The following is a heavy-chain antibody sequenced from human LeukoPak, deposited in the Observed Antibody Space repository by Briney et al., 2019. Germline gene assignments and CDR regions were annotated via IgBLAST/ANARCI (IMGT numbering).Heavy chain of an antibody. V-gene: IGHV3-23*01. Sequence: PGGSLRLSCAASGFTFSSYAMSWVRQAPGKGLEWVSAISGSGGRTYYADSVKGRFTISRDNSKNTLYLQMNSLRAEDTAVYYCAKYRNDIGAFDIWGQGTMVTVSS. CDR2: ISGSGGRT. D-gene: IGHD5-12*01. J-gene: IGHJ3*02. CDR1: GFTFSSYA. CDR3: AKYRNDIGAFDI.